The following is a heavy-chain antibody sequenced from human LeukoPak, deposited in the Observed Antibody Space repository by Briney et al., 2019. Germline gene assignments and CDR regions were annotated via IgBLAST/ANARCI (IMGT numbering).Heavy chain of an antibody. Sequence: GGSLRLSCAASGFTVSSNYMSWVRQTPGKGLEWVSAISGSGGSTYYADSVKGRFTISRDNSKNTLYLQMNILRAEDTAVYYCAKGSDAFDIWGQGTMVTVSS. CDR3: AKGSDAFDI. V-gene: IGHV3-23*01. CDR2: ISGSGGST. CDR1: GFTVSSNY. J-gene: IGHJ3*02.